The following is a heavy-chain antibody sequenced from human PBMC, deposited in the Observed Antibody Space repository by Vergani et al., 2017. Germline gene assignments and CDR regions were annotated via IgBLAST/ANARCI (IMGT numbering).Heavy chain of an antibody. CDR2: ISTGSVTI. CDR1: GSTFSDY. D-gene: IGHD1-20*01. J-gene: IGHJ5*02. CDR3: ARVPSIPGNGGYFDP. Sequence: VQLLESGGGLVKPGGSLRLSCAASGSTFSDYMSWIRQPPGKGLGWVSYISTGSVTILYADSVKGRFTISRDNAKSLLYLQMKNLGAEDTAVYYCARVPSIPGNGGYFDPWGQGTLVTVSS. V-gene: IGHV3-11*01.